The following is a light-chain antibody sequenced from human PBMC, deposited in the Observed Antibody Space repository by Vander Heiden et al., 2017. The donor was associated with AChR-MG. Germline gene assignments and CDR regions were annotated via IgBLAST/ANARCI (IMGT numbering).Light chain of an antibody. J-gene: IGLJ3*02. CDR1: NIGSKS. CDR2: DVS. V-gene: IGLV3-21*03. Sequence: SYVLTQPPSVSVAPGKTARITCGGNNIGSKSVNWYQQKPGQAPVLVVYDVSDRPSGIPERFSGSNSGNTATLTTSRVEAGDEADYDGQLWDSSSDHPGDWVFGGGTKLTVL. CDR3: QLWDSSSDHPGDWV.